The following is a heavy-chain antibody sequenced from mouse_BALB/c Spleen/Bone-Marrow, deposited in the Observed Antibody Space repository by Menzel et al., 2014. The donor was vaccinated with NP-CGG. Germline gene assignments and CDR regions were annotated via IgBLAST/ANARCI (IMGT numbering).Heavy chain of an antibody. CDR2: IDPASGDT. V-gene: IGHV14-3*02. D-gene: IGHD1-1*01. J-gene: IGHJ3*01. CDR3: SRDYGGTAWFAY. Sequence: EVQLQRSGAELVKPGASVKLSCTASGFKFKDTHMHWVKQRPEQGLEWIGRIDPASGDTKYDPKFQGKAAITGDTSSNTAYLQLSSLTSEDTAVYYCSRDYGGTAWFAYWDQGTLVTVSA. CDR1: GFKFKDTH.